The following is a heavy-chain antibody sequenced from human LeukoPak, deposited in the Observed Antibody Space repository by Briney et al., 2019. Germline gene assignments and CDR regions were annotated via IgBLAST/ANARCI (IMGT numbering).Heavy chain of an antibody. Sequence: SETLSLTCDVYGGSFSGYSWTWIRQPPGKGLEWIGEINHSGSPNYNPSLKSRVTISLDTSKTQFSLKLSSVTAADMAIYFCARAVEEISSSYFYHYHMDVWVKGTTVTVSS. CDR2: INHSGSP. J-gene: IGHJ6*03. CDR1: GGSFSGYS. D-gene: IGHD6-6*01. CDR3: ARAVEEISSSYFYHYHMDV. V-gene: IGHV4-34*01.